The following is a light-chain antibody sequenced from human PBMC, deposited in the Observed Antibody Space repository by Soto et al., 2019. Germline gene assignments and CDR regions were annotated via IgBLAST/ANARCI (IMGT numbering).Light chain of an antibody. CDR1: QSVSSR. CDR3: QQRSYWLT. CDR2: GAS. Sequence: EIVLTQSPGTLSLSPGERATLSCRASQSVSSRLAWYQHKPGQAPRLLISGASSRATGIPDRFSGSGSGTDFTLTISRLEPEDFAVYYCQQRSYWLTFGGGTKVDIK. V-gene: IGKV3D-20*02. J-gene: IGKJ4*01.